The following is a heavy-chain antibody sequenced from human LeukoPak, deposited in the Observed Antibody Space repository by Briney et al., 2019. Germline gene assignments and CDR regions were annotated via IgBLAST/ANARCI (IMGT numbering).Heavy chain of an antibody. J-gene: IGHJ4*02. D-gene: IGHD3-3*01. CDR3: ARGDFWCGFDY. CDR1: GGSISSYY. Sequence: SETLSLTCTVSGGSISSYYWSWIRQPPGKGLEWIGCIYYSGNTNYNPSLKSRVTISLDTSKNHFSLKRTSVTAADTAVYYCARGDFWCGFDYWGQGTLVTVSS. V-gene: IGHV4-59*01. CDR2: IYYSGNT.